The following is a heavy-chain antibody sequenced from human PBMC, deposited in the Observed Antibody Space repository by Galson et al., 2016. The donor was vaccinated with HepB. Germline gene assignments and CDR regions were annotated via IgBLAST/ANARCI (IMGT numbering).Heavy chain of an antibody. D-gene: IGHD4-17*01. CDR1: GFTFKSYA. CDR3: ASGTTVTTSNSFWYFDL. V-gene: IGHV3-23*01. CDR2: ISGSGGET. J-gene: IGHJ2*01. Sequence: SLRLSCAASGFTFKSYAMNWVRQAPGKGLDWVSTISGSGGETHYADSVKGRFTFSRDNSKNTMYVQMTSLRAEDTAVYYCASGTTVTTSNSFWYFDLWGRGTLVTVSS.